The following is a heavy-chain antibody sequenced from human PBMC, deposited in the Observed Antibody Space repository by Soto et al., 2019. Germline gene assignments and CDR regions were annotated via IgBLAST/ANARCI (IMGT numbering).Heavy chain of an antibody. Sequence: SVKVSCKASGGTFSSYAISWVRQAPGQGLEWMGGIIPIFGTANYAQKFQGRVTITADKSTSTAYMELSSLRSEDTAVYYCARATSYGSGSYYKRSWFDPWGQGTLVTVSS. D-gene: IGHD3-10*01. J-gene: IGHJ5*02. CDR3: ARATSYGSGSYYKRSWFDP. CDR2: IIPIFGTA. V-gene: IGHV1-69*06. CDR1: GGTFSSYA.